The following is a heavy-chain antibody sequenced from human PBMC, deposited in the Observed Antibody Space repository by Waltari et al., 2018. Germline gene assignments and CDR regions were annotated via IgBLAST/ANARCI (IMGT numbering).Heavy chain of an antibody. Sequence: EVQLLESGGGLVQPGGSLRVSCAVSGFTFSNYAMTWVRQAPGKGLEWVSSISDSGGSTYYADSVKGRFTISRDNSKNTLYLQMDSLRADDTAVYYCAKSRATTYRGHFDYWGQGTLVIVSS. CDR2: ISDSGGST. J-gene: IGHJ4*02. CDR3: AKSRATTYRGHFDY. V-gene: IGHV3-23*01. D-gene: IGHD5-12*01. CDR1: GFTFSNYA.